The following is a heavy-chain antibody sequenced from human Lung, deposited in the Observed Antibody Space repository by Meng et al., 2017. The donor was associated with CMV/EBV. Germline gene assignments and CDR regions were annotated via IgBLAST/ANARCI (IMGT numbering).Heavy chain of an antibody. CDR2: INSDGSST. CDR1: GFTFSSYC. Sequence: GGSXRLXCAASGFTFSSYCMHWVRQAPGKGLVWVSRINSDGSSTSYADSVKGRFTISRDNAKNTLYLQMNSLRAEDTAVYYCARGGSSWGGKYYYYGMDVXGQGXTVTVSS. CDR3: ARGGSSWGGKYYYYGMDV. D-gene: IGHD6-13*01. J-gene: IGHJ6*02. V-gene: IGHV3-74*01.